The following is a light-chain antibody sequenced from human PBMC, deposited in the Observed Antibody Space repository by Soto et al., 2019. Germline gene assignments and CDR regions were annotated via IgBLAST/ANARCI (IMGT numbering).Light chain of an antibody. CDR2: GAS. CDR3: QQYNDWPLPT. CDR1: RSIITN. J-gene: IGKJ4*01. V-gene: IGKV3-15*01. Sequence: EIGMTQSPAPLLVSPGERVTLSCRASRSIITNLAWYQHKPGQAPRLLIYGASTRAAGIPARFTGSGSGTEFTLTISSLQSEDFAFYYCQQYNDWPLPTFGGGTKVEIK.